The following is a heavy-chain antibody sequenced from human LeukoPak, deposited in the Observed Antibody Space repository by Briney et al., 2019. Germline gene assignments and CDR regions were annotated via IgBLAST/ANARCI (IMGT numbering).Heavy chain of an antibody. D-gene: IGHD1-26*01. CDR1: GGSISSYY. J-gene: IGHJ4*02. Sequence: SETLSLTCTVSGGSISSYYWSWIRQPPGKGLEWIGYIYYSGSTNYNPSLKSRVTISVDTSKNQFSLKLSSLTAADTAVYYCARGKYSGSPRDYWGQGTLVTVSS. V-gene: IGHV4-59*01. CDR3: ARGKYSGSPRDY. CDR2: IYYSGST.